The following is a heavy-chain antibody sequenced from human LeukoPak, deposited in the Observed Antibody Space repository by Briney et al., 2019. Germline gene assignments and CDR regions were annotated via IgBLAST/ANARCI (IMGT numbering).Heavy chain of an antibody. CDR2: MNPNSGRT. CDR3: TRETSSRYFDY. V-gene: IGHV1-8*01. Sequence: GASVKVSCKASGYTLTSYDINWGRQATGQGLEWMGWMNPNSGRTGYAQNFQGRITITRNTSISTAYMELSSLRSEDTAVYYCTRETSSRYFDYWGQGTLVTGSS. CDR1: GYTLTSYD. J-gene: IGHJ4*02.